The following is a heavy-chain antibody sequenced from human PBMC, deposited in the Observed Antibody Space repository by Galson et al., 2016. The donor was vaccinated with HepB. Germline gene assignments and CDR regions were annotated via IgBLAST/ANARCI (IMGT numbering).Heavy chain of an antibody. CDR3: ARGRSGSRSAFDF. CDR2: INSKNGVT. J-gene: IGHJ4*02. D-gene: IGHD1-26*01. V-gene: IGHV1-2*04. CDR1: GYNFTDYY. Sequence: SVKVSCKAAGYNFTDYYLHWLRQAPGQGLEWAGWINSKNGVTKYAQKFQDWVTVTRDMSISTAYMELRRLSSNDTAVYYCARGRSGSRSAFDFWGQGTLVTVSS.